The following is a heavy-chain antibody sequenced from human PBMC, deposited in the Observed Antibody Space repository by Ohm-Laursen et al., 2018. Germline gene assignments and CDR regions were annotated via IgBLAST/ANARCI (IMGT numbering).Heavy chain of an antibody. CDR2: IYYTGST. CDR3: ARVVGGGASWFDP. V-gene: IGHV4-59*01. CDR1: GGSINSYY. Sequence: TLSLTCNVSGGSINSYYWTWIRQPPGKGLEWIGYIYYTGSTNYNPSLKSRVTMSLDTSRNQFSLKLSSMTAADTAVYYCARVVGGGASWFDPWGQGTQVTASS. D-gene: IGHD3-3*01. J-gene: IGHJ5*02.